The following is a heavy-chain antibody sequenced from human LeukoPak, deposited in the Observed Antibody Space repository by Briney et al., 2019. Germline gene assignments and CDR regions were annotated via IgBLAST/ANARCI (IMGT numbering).Heavy chain of an antibody. CDR3: ARVNDILTGYYPSYFDY. CDR1: GGSISSGGYS. CDR2: IYHSGST. V-gene: IGHV4-30-2*05. D-gene: IGHD3-9*01. J-gene: IGHJ4*02. Sequence: SETLSLTCAVSGGSISSGGYSWSWIRQPPGKGLEWIGYIYHSGSTYYNPSLKSRVTISVDTSKNQFSLRLSSVTAADTAVYYCARVNDILTGYYPSYFDYWGQGTLVTVSS.